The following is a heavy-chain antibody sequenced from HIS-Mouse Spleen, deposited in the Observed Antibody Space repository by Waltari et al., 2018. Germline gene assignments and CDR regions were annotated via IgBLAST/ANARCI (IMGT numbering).Heavy chain of an antibody. CDR3: SKHSGAAAVRWFDP. Sequence: TFSSYGMPWVRQPPGKGLEWVAVIWYDGSNKYYADSVKCRFTISTDNSKNTLYLQMNSLRAEDRAVYYCSKHSGAAAVRWFDPWCHGTLVTVSS. D-gene: IGHD6-13*01. CDR2: IWYDGSNK. V-gene: IGHV3-33*06. J-gene: IGHJ5*02. CDR1: TFSSYG.